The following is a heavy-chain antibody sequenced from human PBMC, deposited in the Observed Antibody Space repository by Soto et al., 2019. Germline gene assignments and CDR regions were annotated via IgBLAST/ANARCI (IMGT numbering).Heavy chain of an antibody. CDR3: AGDAFLYSRDEYYDH. J-gene: IGHJ4*02. Sequence: QVRLVESGGGAVQPGDSLRLSCDASGFTFSTYALHWVRQAPGKGLEWVAFISYTGANQYYADSVKGRFTVSRDNSKNLAFLQMTSLKPEASAVYYWAGDAFLYSRDEYYDHWGQGTLVTVSS. D-gene: IGHD4-4*01. V-gene: IGHV3-30-3*01. CDR1: GFTFSTYA. CDR2: ISYTGANQ.